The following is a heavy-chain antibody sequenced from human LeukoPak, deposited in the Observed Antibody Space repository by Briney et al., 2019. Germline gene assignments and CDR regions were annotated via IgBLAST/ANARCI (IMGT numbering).Heavy chain of an antibody. CDR2: IKSKTDGGTT. CDR3: AKGRGIQLWFLFDY. J-gene: IGHJ4*02. Sequence: GGSLRLSCAASGFTFSNAWMSWVRQAPGKGLEWVGRIKSKTDGGTTDYAAPVKGRFTISRDDSKNTLYLQMNSLRAEDTAVYYCAKGRGIQLWFLFDYWGQGTLVTASS. CDR1: GFTFSNAW. D-gene: IGHD5-18*01. V-gene: IGHV3-15*01.